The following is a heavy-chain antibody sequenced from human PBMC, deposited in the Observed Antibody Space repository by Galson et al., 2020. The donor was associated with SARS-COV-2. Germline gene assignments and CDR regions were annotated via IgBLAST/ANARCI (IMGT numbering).Heavy chain of an antibody. Sequence: SETLSLTCTVSGGSISSGPYYWNWLRQPAGEGLEWIGRIYASGSTNYDPSLKSRVTISADTSKNQFSLKLNSVTAADTAVYYCARGSMMEVRGAFDSWGQGALVTVSS. CDR1: GGSISSGPYY. D-gene: IGHD3-22*01. CDR3: ARGSMMEVRGAFDS. V-gene: IGHV4-61*02. CDR2: IYASGST. J-gene: IGHJ4*02.